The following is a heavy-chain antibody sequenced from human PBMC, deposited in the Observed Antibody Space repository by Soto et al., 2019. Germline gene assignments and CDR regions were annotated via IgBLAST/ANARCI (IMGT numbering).Heavy chain of an antibody. CDR1: GGPVRYAYSY. J-gene: IGHJ3*01. V-gene: IGHV4-30-4*01. CDR3: ARELEGGVFDL. D-gene: IGHD2-8*02. CDR2: LSYTGTT. Sequence: QVHLQDSGPQLVRPSQALSLTCTVSGGPVRYAYSYWTWIRQPPGKGREWMGYLSYTGTTYYNPSLRNRAAIAVDESTNCLSLSLTSVTAADTAVYFCARELEGGVFDLWGRGTLVTVSS.